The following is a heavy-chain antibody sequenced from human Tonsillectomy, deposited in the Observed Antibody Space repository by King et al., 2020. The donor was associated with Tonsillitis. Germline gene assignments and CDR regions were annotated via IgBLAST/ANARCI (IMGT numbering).Heavy chain of an antibody. V-gene: IGHV4-59*01. CDR3: ARGSRQGWGSGLTFDS. CDR2: IHFIGST. J-gene: IGHJ4*02. D-gene: IGHD3-16*01. Sequence: VQLQESGPGLVKPSETLSLTCTVSGDSISTYYWSWIRQPPGKGLEWIGYIHFIGSTNYNTSLESRVTISVDTSKKQISLKRRSVTAADTAVYYCARGSRQGWGSGLTFDSWGQGTLVTVSS. CDR1: GDSISTYY.